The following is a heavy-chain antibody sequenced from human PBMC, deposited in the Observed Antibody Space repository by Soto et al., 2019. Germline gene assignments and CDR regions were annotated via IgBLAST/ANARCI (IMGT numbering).Heavy chain of an antibody. CDR2: IYYSGST. V-gene: IGHV4-31*03. Sequence: QVQLQESGPGLVKPSQTLSLTCTVSGGSISSGGYYWSWIRQHPGKGLEWIGYIYYSGSTYYNPSRKSRVTLSVDTSKNQFSLKLSSVTAADTAVYYCARDQLWWVVPSRYYYGMDVWGQGTTVTVSS. J-gene: IGHJ6*02. CDR3: ARDQLWWVVPSRYYYGMDV. CDR1: GGSISSGGYY. D-gene: IGHD2-21*01.